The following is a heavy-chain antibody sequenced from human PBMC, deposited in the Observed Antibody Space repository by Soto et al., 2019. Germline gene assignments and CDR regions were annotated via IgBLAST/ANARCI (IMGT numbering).Heavy chain of an antibody. V-gene: IGHV3-30*18. D-gene: IGHD6-19*01. CDR3: AKDRTPVADYYFDF. J-gene: IGHJ4*02. Sequence: QVQLVESGGGVVQPGRSLRLSCAASGFTFRTYAMHWVRQAPGKGLEWVAVISSDGRDKKTADSVKGRFTISRDSSKNTLYLEMNSLRPEDTAVYYCAKDRTPVADYYFDFWGQGTLVTVSS. CDR1: GFTFRTYA. CDR2: ISSDGRDK.